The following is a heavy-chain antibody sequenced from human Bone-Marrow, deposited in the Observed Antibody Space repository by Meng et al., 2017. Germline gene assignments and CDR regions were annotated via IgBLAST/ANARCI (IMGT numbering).Heavy chain of an antibody. Sequence: QVQLQESGPGLVKPSQTLSPTCTFSGGSISSGDYYWSWIRQPPGKGLEWIGYIYNSGGTYYNPSLKSRVTISVDTSKNQFSLKLRFVTAADTAVYYCAREGRSHQVGVSVYWGQGNLVTVSS. J-gene: IGHJ4*02. CDR2: IYNSGGT. D-gene: IGHD2-21*01. CDR1: GGSISSGDYY. CDR3: AREGRSHQVGVSVY. V-gene: IGHV4-30-4*01.